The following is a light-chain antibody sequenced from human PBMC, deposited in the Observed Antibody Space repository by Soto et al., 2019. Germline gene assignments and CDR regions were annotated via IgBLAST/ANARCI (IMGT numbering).Light chain of an antibody. V-gene: IGKV2-24*01. CDR1: QSPVYSDGNTY. CDR2: KIS. Sequence: ETVMTQTPLSLPVTLGQPASISCRSSQSPVYSDGNTYLSWLQQRPGQPPRLLIYKISNRVSGVXDXSSGSGAGTDFTLRISRVEAEDVGIYYCMQAAHFPLSFGQGTRLEIK. CDR3: MQAAHFPLS. J-gene: IGKJ2*03.